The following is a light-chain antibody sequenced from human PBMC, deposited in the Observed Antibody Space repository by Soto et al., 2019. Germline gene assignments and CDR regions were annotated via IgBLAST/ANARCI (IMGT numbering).Light chain of an antibody. CDR3: MQGIHLPWT. CDR2: QVS. J-gene: IGKJ1*01. CDR1: QSLVYRDGYTY. Sequence: DVVLTQSPLSLPVTLGQPASISCRSSQSLVYRDGYTYLNWFQQRPGQSPRRLIYQVSNRDSGVPDRFSGSGSGTDFTLKISRVEAEEVGVYYCMQGIHLPWTVGQGTKVEIK. V-gene: IGKV2-30*01.